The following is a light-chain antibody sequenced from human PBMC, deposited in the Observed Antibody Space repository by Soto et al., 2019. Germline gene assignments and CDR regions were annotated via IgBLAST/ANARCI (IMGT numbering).Light chain of an antibody. CDR3: QQYYSTPLT. Sequence: DIVMTQSPDSLTVSLGESATINCKSSQSVLYSSNNKNCLAWYQQKPGQPPKLLIYWASTRESGVPDRFSGSGSGTDFTLTISSLQAEDVAVYYCQQYYSTPLTFGGGTKVDI. CDR1: QSVLYSSNNKNC. V-gene: IGKV4-1*01. CDR2: WAS. J-gene: IGKJ4*01.